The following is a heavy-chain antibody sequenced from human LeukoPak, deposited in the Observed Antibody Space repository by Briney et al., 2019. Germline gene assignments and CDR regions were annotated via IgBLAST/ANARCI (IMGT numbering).Heavy chain of an antibody. D-gene: IGHD4-11*01. J-gene: IGHJ4*02. CDR1: GYTFTGYY. CDR2: INPKSGGT. Sequence: ASVNVSCKASGYTFTGYYMHWVRQAPGQGLEWMGWINPKSGGTKYTERFQGRVTMTRDTSINTAYMELSRLTSDDTAVYYCARDSDLDDYSRYDHFDSWGQGTLVTVSS. CDR3: ARDSDLDDYSRYDHFDS. V-gene: IGHV1-2*02.